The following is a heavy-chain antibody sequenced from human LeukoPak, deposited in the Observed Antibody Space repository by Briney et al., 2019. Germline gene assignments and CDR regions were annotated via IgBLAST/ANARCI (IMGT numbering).Heavy chain of an antibody. CDR3: AKDHGTYYHLLSYNFVY. V-gene: IGHV3-30*18. CDR1: GFTFSNYG. D-gene: IGHD2-2*01. Sequence: PGGSLRLSCAASGFTFSNYGMHWVRQAPGKGLEWVAVVSYDGINTDYSDSVKGRFTISRDNSKNTLYLQMNSLRAEDTAVYYCAKDHGTYYHLLSYNFVYWGQGTLVTVSS. CDR2: VSYDGINT. J-gene: IGHJ4*02.